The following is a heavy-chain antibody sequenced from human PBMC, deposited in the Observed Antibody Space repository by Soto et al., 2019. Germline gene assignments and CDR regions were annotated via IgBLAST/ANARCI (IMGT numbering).Heavy chain of an antibody. V-gene: IGHV4-59*01. Sequence: PSETLSLTCTVSGDSISAYSWSWVRQPPGEGLEWIGNIHYNGNTKYNPSLKSRVSMSVDTSKNQFSLRLISVTAADTAKYFCAREGNLGRWLQPLDFWGQGTLVTSPQ. J-gene: IGHJ4*02. CDR2: IHYNGNT. D-gene: IGHD5-12*01. CDR3: AREGNLGRWLQPLDF. CDR1: GDSISAYS.